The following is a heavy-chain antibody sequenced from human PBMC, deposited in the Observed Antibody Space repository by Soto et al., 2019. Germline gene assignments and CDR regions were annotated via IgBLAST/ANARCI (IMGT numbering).Heavy chain of an antibody. V-gene: IGHV3-7*05. J-gene: IGHJ4*02. CDR1: GLMFRGYW. CDR2: INQDGSEE. Sequence: EVQLVESGGGLVQPGGSLRLSCAVSGLMFRGYWMSWVRQVAGKGPEWVANINQDGSEEYYVDSVKGRFTISRDNAKNSLYLQMNSLRAEDTAVYYCATTRPGGYVSQVSYWGQGTLVTVSS. D-gene: IGHD3-16*01. CDR3: ATTRPGGYVSQVSY.